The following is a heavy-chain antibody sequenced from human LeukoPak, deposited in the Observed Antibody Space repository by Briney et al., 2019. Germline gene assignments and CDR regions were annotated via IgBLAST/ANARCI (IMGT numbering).Heavy chain of an antibody. V-gene: IGHV4-39*07. D-gene: IGHD1-1*01. CDR1: GGSISSTNYY. CDR2: IYYSGST. Sequence: PSETLSLTCTVSGGSISSTNYYWGWIRPPPGKGLEWIGSIYYSGSTYYNPSLKSRLTISLDTSKNQFSLRLSSVTAADTAFYYCARRYNWNDRWDWGQGTLVTVSP. CDR3: ARRYNWNDRWD. J-gene: IGHJ4*02.